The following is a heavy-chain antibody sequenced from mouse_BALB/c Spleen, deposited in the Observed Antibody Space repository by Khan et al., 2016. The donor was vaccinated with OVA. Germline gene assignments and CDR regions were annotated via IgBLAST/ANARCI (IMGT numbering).Heavy chain of an antibody. V-gene: IGHV3-8*02. Sequence: EVELVESGPSLVKPSQTLSLTCSVNGDSITSGYWNWIRKFPGNKLEYMGYIIYTGYTYYNPSLKSRISITRHTSKNQYYLQLNSVTDEDTATYYCARSTYRYAFVYWGQGTLVTVSA. CDR2: IIYTGYT. D-gene: IGHD2-12*01. CDR1: GDSITSGY. CDR3: ARSTYRYAFVY. J-gene: IGHJ3*01.